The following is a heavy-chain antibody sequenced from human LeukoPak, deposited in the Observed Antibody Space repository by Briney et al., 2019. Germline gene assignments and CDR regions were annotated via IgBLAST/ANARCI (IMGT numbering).Heavy chain of an antibody. J-gene: IGHJ3*01. CDR2: ISGSGGST. CDR3: AKGKVNHDGAFDF. Sequence: GGSLRLSCAASGFTFSSYAMSWVRQAPGKGLEWVSAISGSGGSTYYADSVKGRFTIYRDNSKNTLYLQMNSLRAEDTAVYYCAKGKVNHDGAFDFWGQGTMVTVSS. D-gene: IGHD4-11*01. V-gene: IGHV3-23*01. CDR1: GFTFSSYA.